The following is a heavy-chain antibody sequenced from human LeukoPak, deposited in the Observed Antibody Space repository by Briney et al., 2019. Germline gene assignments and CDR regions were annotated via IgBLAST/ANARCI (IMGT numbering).Heavy chain of an antibody. CDR1: GLTFSNHW. CDR2: IKQDGTQK. J-gene: IGHJ3*02. CDR3: ARDCGSDCSQAFDI. D-gene: IGHD2-21*02. Sequence: GGALGLSCAASGLTFSNHWMNWVRQAPGKGLEGVADIKQDGTQKYYVDSVEGRFTISRDNAKNSLYLQMNSLRVEDTAVYYCARDCGSDCSQAFDIWGQGTMVTVSS. V-gene: IGHV3-7*05.